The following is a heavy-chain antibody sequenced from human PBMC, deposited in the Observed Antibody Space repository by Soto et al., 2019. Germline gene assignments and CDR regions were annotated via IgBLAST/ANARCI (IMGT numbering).Heavy chain of an antibody. CDR1: GYTFTSYD. CDR3: ERGGVVGTAIEYYGMEV. J-gene: IGHJ6*02. CDR2: MNPTSGNT. D-gene: IGHD2-21*02. V-gene: IGHV1-8*01. Sequence: QVQLVQSGAEVKKPGASVKVSCKASGYTFTSYDINWVRQATGQGLEWMGWMNPTSGNTGYAQKFQGRVTMTRNTSICRAYMELSSLRSEDTAVYYCERGGVVGTAIEYYGMEVWGQGTTVTVSS.